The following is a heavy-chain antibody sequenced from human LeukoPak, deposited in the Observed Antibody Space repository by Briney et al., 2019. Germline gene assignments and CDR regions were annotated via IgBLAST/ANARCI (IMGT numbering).Heavy chain of an antibody. CDR1: GFTVSSNY. V-gene: IGHV3-66*01. J-gene: IGHJ6*02. CDR3: TSGLGSSWHFYYYAMDV. D-gene: IGHD6-13*01. CDR2: IYSGGST. Sequence: PGGSLRLSCAASGFTVSSNYMSWVRQAPGKGLEWVSVIYSGGSTYYADSVKGRFTISRDDSGSTLYLQMDSLKTEDTAVYYCTSGLGSSWHFYYYAMDVWGQGTTVIVSS.